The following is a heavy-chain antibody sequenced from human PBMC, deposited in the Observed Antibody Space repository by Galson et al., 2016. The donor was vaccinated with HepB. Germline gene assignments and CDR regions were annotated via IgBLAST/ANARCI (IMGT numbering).Heavy chain of an antibody. D-gene: IGHD5-12*01. CDR2: TYPGDSET. CDR3: ARHGDCGDSGCRYLDS. J-gene: IGHJ4*02. V-gene: IGHV5-51*01. Sequence: QSGAEVKKPGASLKISCKASGYSFSIFWIAWVSQMPGKGLEWLGITYPGDSETTYSSSFPGQVTFSVDKSTSTAYLSWVSLKASDSGTYYGARHGDCGDSGCRYLDSWGQGTLVTVSS. CDR1: GYSFSIFW.